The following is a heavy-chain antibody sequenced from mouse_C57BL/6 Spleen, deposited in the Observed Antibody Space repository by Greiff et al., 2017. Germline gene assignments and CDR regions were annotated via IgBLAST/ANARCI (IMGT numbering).Heavy chain of an antibody. CDR3: AKSPLITTVVATGAMNY. Sequence: VQLQQSGAELAKPGASVKLSCKASGYTFTSYWMHWVKQRPGQGLEWIGYINPSSGYTKYNQKFKDKATLTADKSSSTAYMQLSSLTYEDSAVYYCAKSPLITTVVATGAMNYGGQGTSVTVSS. J-gene: IGHJ4*01. V-gene: IGHV1-7*01. CDR2: INPSSGYT. CDR1: GYTFTSYW. D-gene: IGHD1-1*01.